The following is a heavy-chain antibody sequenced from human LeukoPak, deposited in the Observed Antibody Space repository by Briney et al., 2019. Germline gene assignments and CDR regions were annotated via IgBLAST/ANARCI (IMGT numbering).Heavy chain of an antibody. V-gene: IGHV4-34*01. CDR2: INHSGST. D-gene: IGHD6-19*01. CDR3: ARGLAVAGAYDNDY. CDR1: GGSFSGYY. Sequence: SETLSLTCAVYGGSFSGYYWSWIRQLPGKGLEWIGEINHSGSTNYNPSLKSRVTISVDTSKNQFSLKLSSVTAADTAVYYCARGLAVAGAYDNDYWGQGTLVTVSS. J-gene: IGHJ4*02.